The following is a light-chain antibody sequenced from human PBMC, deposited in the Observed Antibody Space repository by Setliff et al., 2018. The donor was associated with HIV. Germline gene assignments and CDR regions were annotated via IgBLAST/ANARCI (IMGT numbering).Light chain of an antibody. J-gene: IGLJ1*01. V-gene: IGLV1-44*01. CDR1: FSNIGRNT. CDR2: SNY. Sequence: QSALAQPPSASGTPGQRVTISCSGSFSNIGRNTINWYQQLPGTAPKLLIYSNYQRPSGVPDRFSVSKSGTSASLAISGLQSEDESDYYCAAWDDSLNGYVFGTGTKVT. CDR3: AAWDDSLNGYV.